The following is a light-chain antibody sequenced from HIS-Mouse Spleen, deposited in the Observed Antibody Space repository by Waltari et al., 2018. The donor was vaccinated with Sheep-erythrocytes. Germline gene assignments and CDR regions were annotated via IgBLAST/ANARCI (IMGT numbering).Light chain of an antibody. J-gene: IGKJ1*01. V-gene: IGKV1-39*01. CDR2: AAS. CDR1: QSISSY. CDR3: MQALQTPWT. Sequence: DIQMTQSPSSLSASVGDRVTITCRASQSISSYLNWYQQKPGKAPKLLIYAASSLQSGVHSRFSGSGSGTDFTLKISRVEAEDVGVYYCMQALQTPWTFGQGTKVEIK.